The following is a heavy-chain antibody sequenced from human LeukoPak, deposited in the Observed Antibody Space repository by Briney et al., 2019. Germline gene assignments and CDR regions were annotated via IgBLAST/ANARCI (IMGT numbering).Heavy chain of an antibody. Sequence: GGSLRLSCAASGFTFSIYWMSWVRQAPGKGLEWVANIKEGETYYVDSVKGRFTISRDNAKNSLYLQMNSLRAEDTAVYYCARSGGNNYHWALDIWGQGTMVTVSS. D-gene: IGHD1/OR15-1a*01. CDR1: GFTFSIYW. CDR3: ARSGGNNYHWALDI. CDR2: IKEGET. V-gene: IGHV3-7*01. J-gene: IGHJ3*02.